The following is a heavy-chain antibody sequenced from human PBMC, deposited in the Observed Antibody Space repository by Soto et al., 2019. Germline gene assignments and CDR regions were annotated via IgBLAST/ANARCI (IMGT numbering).Heavy chain of an antibody. D-gene: IGHD3-10*01. CDR3: ARDVNRDYYGSGSYLYGMDV. Sequence: SETLSLTCAVSGGSISSSNWWSWVRQPPGKGLEWIGEIYHSGSTNYNPSLKSRVTISVDKSKNQFSLKLSSVTAADTAVYYCARDVNRDYYGSGSYLYGMDVWGQGTTVTVSS. CDR1: GGSISSSNW. CDR2: IYHSGST. J-gene: IGHJ6*02. V-gene: IGHV4-4*02.